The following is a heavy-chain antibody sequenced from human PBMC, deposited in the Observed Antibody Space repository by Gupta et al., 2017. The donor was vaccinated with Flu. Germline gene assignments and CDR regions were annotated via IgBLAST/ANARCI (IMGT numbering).Heavy chain of an antibody. Sequence: QVQLQESGPGLVKPSETLSLTCAVSGYSISSGYYWGWIRQPPGKGLEWIGSIYHSGSTYYNPSLKSRVTISVDTSKNQFSLKLSSVTAADTAVYYCAREGLGGSPGAGYYGMDVWGQGTTVTVSS. CDR1: GYSISSGYY. D-gene: IGHD3-16*01. J-gene: IGHJ6*02. CDR3: AREGLGGSPGAGYYGMDV. V-gene: IGHV4-38-2*02. CDR2: IYHSGST.